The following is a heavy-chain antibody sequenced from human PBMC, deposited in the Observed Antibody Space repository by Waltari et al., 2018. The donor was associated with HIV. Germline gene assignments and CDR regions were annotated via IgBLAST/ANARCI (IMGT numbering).Heavy chain of an antibody. CDR3: ARDGARQWLVQGGFDY. J-gene: IGHJ4*02. D-gene: IGHD6-19*01. CDR1: GFTFSTYS. Sequence: EVQLVESGGGLVKPGGSLRLSCAVSGFTFSTYSMSWVRQAPGKGLEWVSCIRSSSRYIYYADSVKGRFTISRDNAKNSLFLQMDSLRAEDTAVYYCARDGARQWLVQGGFDYWGQGALVTVSS. V-gene: IGHV3-21*01. CDR2: IRSSSRYI.